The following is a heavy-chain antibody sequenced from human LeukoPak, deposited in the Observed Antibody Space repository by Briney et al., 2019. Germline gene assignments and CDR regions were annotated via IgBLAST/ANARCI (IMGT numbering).Heavy chain of an antibody. J-gene: IGHJ6*04. CDR2: ISSSSSTI. D-gene: IGHD3-10*02. Sequence: GGSLRLSCAAPGFSFSSYNLNWVRQAPGKGLAWISYISSSSSTIFYADSVMGRFTISRDNAKNSLYLQMNSLRAEDTAVYYCAELGSTMIGGVWGKGTTVTISS. V-gene: IGHV3-48*04. CDR1: GFSFSSYN. CDR3: AELGSTMIGGV.